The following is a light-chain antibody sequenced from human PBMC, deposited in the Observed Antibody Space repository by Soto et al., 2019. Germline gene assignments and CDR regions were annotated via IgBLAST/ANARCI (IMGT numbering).Light chain of an antibody. CDR2: AAS. V-gene: IGKV1-39*01. Sequence: DIQMTQSPSSLSASVGDRVTITCRASQSISSYLNWYQQKPGKAPKLLIYAASSLQSGVPSRFSGSGSGTDFTLTISSLQPEDFATYYCQQYNSYPTFGQGTRLEI. J-gene: IGKJ5*01. CDR3: QQYNSYPT. CDR1: QSISSY.